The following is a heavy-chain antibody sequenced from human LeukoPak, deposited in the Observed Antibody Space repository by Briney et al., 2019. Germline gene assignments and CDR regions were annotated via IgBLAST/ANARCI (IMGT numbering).Heavy chain of an antibody. CDR1: GYTFTSYA. Sequence: ASVKVSCKVSGYTFTSYAMHWVRQAPGQRLECMGWINAGNGNTKYSQKFQGRVAITRDTSASTAYMELSSLRSEDTAVYYCARDRAMVRGVISPYWGQGTLVTVSS. J-gene: IGHJ4*02. V-gene: IGHV1-3*01. CDR2: INAGNGNT. D-gene: IGHD3-10*01. CDR3: ARDRAMVRGVISPY.